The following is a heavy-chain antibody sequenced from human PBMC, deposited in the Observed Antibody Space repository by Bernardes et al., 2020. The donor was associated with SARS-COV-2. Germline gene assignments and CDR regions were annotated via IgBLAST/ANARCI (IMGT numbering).Heavy chain of an antibody. CDR2: ISYDESNK. J-gene: IGHJ4*02. CDR1: GFSFSGYG. D-gene: IGHD6-19*01. V-gene: IGHV3-30*19. CDR3: ARGLDNSGWYHLLDY. Sequence: GGSLRLSCAVSGFSFSGYGLHWVRQTPGKGLEWVSVISYDESNKFYADSVKGRFTISRDSSRDTVYLQMSSLTPEDSAIYYCARGLDNSGWYHLLDYWGQGTMVTVSS.